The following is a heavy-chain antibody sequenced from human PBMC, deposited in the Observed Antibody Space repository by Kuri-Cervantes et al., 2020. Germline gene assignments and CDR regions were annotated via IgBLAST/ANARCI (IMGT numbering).Heavy chain of an antibody. J-gene: IGHJ4*02. V-gene: IGHV3-30*18. CDR2: ISYDGSNK. Sequence: GSLRLSCAASGFTFSSYGMHWVRQAPGKGLEWVAVISYDGSNKYYADSVKGRFTISRDNSKNTLYLQMNSLRAEDTAVYYCAKEWGRWQVLDNWGQGTLVTVSS. CDR1: GFTFSSYG. CDR3: AKEWGRWQVLDN. D-gene: IGHD3-16*01.